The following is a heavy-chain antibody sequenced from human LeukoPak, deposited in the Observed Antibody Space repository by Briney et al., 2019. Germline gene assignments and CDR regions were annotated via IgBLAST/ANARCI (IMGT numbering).Heavy chain of an antibody. D-gene: IGHD4-23*01. Sequence: SETLSLTCTVSGGSISSGSYYWSWIRQPAGKGLEWIGRIYTSGSTNYNPSLKSRVTISVDTSKNQFSLKLSSVTVADTAVYYCARHAVTHYYFDYWGQGTLVTVSS. V-gene: IGHV4-61*02. J-gene: IGHJ4*02. CDR2: IYTSGST. CDR1: GGSISSGSYY. CDR3: ARHAVTHYYFDY.